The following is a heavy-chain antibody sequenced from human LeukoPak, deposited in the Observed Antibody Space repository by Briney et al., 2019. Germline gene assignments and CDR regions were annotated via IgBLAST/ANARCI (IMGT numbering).Heavy chain of an antibody. V-gene: IGHV1-18*01. Sequence: ASVKVSCKASGYTFTSYGISWVRKAPGQGLEWMGWISAYNGNTNYAQKLQGRVTMTTDTSTSTAYMELRSLRSDDTAVYYCARPRYYDSSGYYSPYYFDYWGQGTLVTVSS. D-gene: IGHD3-22*01. CDR2: ISAYNGNT. CDR3: ARPRYYDSSGYYSPYYFDY. J-gene: IGHJ4*02. CDR1: GYTFTSYG.